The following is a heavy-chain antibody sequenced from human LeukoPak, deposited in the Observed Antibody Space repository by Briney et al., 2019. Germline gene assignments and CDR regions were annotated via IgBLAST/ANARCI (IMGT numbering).Heavy chain of an antibody. CDR1: GGSISSYF. CDR2: ISYSGST. J-gene: IGHJ6*03. V-gene: IGHV4-59*12. D-gene: IGHD3-9*01. Sequence: PSETLSLTCTVSGGSISSYFWSRIRQPPGKGLEWIGYISYSGSTNYNPSLKSRVTISVDTSKSQFSLKLSSVTAADTAVYYCARSGLRYFDWLLPNHRNYYYYYMDVWGKGTTVTISS. CDR3: ARSGLRYFDWLLPNHRNYYYYYMDV.